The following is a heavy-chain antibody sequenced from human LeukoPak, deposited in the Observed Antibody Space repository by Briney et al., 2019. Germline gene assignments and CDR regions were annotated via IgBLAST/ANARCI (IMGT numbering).Heavy chain of an antibody. CDR3: ARVADRFGYNYGIDEYFDY. Sequence: SETLSLTCTVSGGSIKSYYWSWIRQPAGEGLEWLGHIYASGTTNYNPSLNSRVTMSVDTSKNQFSLRLASVTAADTAVYYGARVADRFGYNYGIDEYFDYWGQGTLVTVSS. V-gene: IGHV4-4*07. D-gene: IGHD5-18*01. CDR1: GGSIKSYY. CDR2: IYASGTT. J-gene: IGHJ4*02.